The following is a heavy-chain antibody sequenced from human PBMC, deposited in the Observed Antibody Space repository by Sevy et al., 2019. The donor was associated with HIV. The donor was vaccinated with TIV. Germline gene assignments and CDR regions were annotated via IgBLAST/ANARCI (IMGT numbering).Heavy chain of an antibody. CDR3: AKDIGSDYYESTGDAFDI. D-gene: IGHD3-22*01. CDR1: GRTFSSYA. CDR2: IIPMFATA. Sequence: ASVKVSCKASGRTFSSYAFSWVRQAPGQGLEWMGGIIPMFATANYVQKFQGRVTITADESTSTAYMELSSLRAEDTAVYYCAKDIGSDYYESTGDAFDIWGQGTMVTVSS. J-gene: IGHJ3*02. V-gene: IGHV1-69*13.